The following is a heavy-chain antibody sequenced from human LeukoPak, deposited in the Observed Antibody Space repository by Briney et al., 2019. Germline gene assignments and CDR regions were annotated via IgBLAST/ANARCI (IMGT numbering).Heavy chain of an antibody. V-gene: IGHV3-20*04. CDR3: SRRESTYQNYYYVYYMDV. Sequence: GGSLRLSCAASGFTFDDYGMSWVRQAPRKGLEWGSGINWNGGSTAYADSVKGRFTISRDNAKNCLYLQMNSLRAEDTALYYCSRRESTYQNYYYVYYMDVWGKGTTVTVSS. CDR1: GFTFDDYG. J-gene: IGHJ6*03. CDR2: INWNGGST.